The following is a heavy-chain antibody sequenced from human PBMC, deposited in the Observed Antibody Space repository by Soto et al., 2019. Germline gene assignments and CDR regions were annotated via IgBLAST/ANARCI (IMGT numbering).Heavy chain of an antibody. J-gene: IGHJ6*02. D-gene: IGHD6-19*01. Sequence: QVQLVQSGAEVKKPGASVKVSCKASGYTFTSYDINWVRQATGQGLEWMGWMNPNSGYTGYAQKFQGRVTMTRSTSISTAYMELSSLRSEDTAVYYCARGPGSSDWRYYYYYGMDVWGQGTTVTVSS. CDR1: GYTFTSYD. CDR2: MNPNSGYT. CDR3: ARGPGSSDWRYYYYYGMDV. V-gene: IGHV1-8*01.